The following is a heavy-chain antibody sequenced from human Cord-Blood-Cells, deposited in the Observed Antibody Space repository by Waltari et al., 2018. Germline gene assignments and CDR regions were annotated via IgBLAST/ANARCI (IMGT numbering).Heavy chain of an antibody. Sequence: QLQLQESCPGLVKPSETLSLPCTVSGGSISSSSYYWGWIRQPPGKGLECIGSIYYRGSTCYNPSLKSRVTISVDTSNTQFSLKRRSVTAADTAVYYFAVRGGQLWIWYFDLWGRDARVTASS. J-gene: IGHJ2*01. CDR1: GGSISSSSYY. D-gene: IGHD1-1*01. CDR2: IYYRGST. CDR3: AVRGGQLWIWYFDL. V-gene: IGHV4-39*01.